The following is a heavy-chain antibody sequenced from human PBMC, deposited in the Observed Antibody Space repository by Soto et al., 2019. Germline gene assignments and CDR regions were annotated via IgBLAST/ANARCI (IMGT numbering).Heavy chain of an antibody. CDR1: GFTFSSYG. CDR2: ISGSGGST. Sequence: GGSLRLSCAASGFTFSSYGMHWVRQAPGKGLEWVSAISGSGGSTYYADSVKGRFTISRDNSKNTLYLQMNSLRAEDTAVYYCAKDLGDSSGYYTYFDYWGQGTLVTVSS. CDR3: AKDLGDSSGYYTYFDY. J-gene: IGHJ4*02. V-gene: IGHV3-23*01. D-gene: IGHD3-22*01.